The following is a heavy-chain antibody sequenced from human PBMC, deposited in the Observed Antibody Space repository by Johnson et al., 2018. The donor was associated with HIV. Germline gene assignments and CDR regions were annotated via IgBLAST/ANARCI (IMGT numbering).Heavy chain of an antibody. D-gene: IGHD3-16*01. J-gene: IGHJ3*02. CDR3: ARGGKRVMAAFDI. CDR1: GFTVSSSW. CDR2: IKCDGSEK. Sequence: VQLVESGGGLVQPGGSLRLSCAASGFTVSSSWLHWVCQAPEKGLEWVADIKCDGSEKYYVAPVKGRLTISRDNSKNALYRQMNSRRAEDTAVYYCARGGKRVMAAFDIWGQGTMVTVSS. V-gene: IGHV3-52*01.